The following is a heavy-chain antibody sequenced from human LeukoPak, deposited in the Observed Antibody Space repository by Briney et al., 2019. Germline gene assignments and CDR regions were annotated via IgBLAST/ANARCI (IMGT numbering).Heavy chain of an antibody. CDR1: GYTFTSYG. Sequence: ASVKVSCKASGYTFTSYGISWVRQAPGQGLEWMGWISAYNGNTNYAQKLQGRVTMTTDTSTSTAYMELRSLRSDDTAVYYCASVAGGTPDYYFDYWGQGTLVTVSS. CDR2: ISAYNGNT. J-gene: IGHJ4*02. V-gene: IGHV1-18*01. D-gene: IGHD3-16*01. CDR3: ASVAGGTPDYYFDY.